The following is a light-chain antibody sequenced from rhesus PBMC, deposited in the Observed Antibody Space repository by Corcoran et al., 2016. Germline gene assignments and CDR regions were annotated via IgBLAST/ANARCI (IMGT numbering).Light chain of an antibody. Sequence: DIQMTQSPYSLSAPGGDRVTITCRAIQGISSYLKWYQQKPGKAPKLLIYYENRLKSGVPTRFSCRGSGTEFTLTLSSLQHEDFATYYCQQYSSLPLTFGEGTKVEIK. J-gene: IGKJ4*01. V-gene: IGKV1-32*01. CDR1: QGISSY. CDR3: QQYSSLPLT. CDR2: YEN.